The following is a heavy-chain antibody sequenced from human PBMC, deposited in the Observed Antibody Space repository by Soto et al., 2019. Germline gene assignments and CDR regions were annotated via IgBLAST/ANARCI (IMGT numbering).Heavy chain of an antibody. Sequence: ASVKVSCKASGGTFGNYGISWLRQAPGQGLEWMGGTIPIFDTPHYAQKFRDRVTITADATSTAYMELTSLTSEDTATYYCARDREDGSGTKYNRFDSWGQGTLVTVAS. CDR3: ARDREDGSGTKYNRFDS. D-gene: IGHD3-10*01. V-gene: IGHV1-69*13. J-gene: IGHJ5*01. CDR2: TIPIFDTP. CDR1: GGTFGNYG.